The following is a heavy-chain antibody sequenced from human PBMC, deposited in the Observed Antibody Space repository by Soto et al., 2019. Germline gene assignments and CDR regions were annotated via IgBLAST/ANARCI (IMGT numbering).Heavy chain of an antibody. J-gene: IGHJ6*02. CDR1: GGTFSSYA. CDR3: ASSRGSGSYYNHYYYGMDV. V-gene: IGHV1-69*10. CDR2: IIPILGIA. Sequence: ASVKVSCKASGGTFSSYAISWVRQAPGQGLEWMGGIIPILGIANYAQKFQGRVTITADKSTSTAYMELSSLRSEDTAVYYCASSRGSGSYYNHYYYGMDVWGQGTTVTVSS. D-gene: IGHD3-10*01.